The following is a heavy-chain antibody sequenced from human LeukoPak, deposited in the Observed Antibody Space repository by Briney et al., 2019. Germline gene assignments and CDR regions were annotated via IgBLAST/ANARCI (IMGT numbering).Heavy chain of an antibody. CDR3: ARVSRRITMIVVVIPIWYFDL. D-gene: IGHD3-22*01. J-gene: IGHJ2*01. Sequence: SETLSLTCAVYGGSFSGYYWSWIRQPPGKGLEWIGEINHSGSTNYNPSLKSRVTISVDTSKNQFSLKLSSVTAADTAVYYCARVSRRITMIVVVIPIWYFDLWGRGTLVTVSS. CDR1: GGSFSGYY. CDR2: INHSGST. V-gene: IGHV4-34*01.